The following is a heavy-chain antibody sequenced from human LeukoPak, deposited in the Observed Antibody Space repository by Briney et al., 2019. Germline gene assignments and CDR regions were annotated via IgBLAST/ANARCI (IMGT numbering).Heavy chain of an antibody. CDR2: IYHSGST. V-gene: IGHV4-38-2*02. CDR3: ARGLASGYPPIPFDY. Sequence: PSETLSLTCTVSGYSINIGYYWGWIRQPPGRGLEWIGSIYHSGSTYYNPSLKSRVTISVDTPKNQFSLKLSSVTAADTAVYYCARGLASGYPPIPFDYWGQGTLVTVSS. D-gene: IGHD3-3*01. CDR1: GYSINIGYY. J-gene: IGHJ4*02.